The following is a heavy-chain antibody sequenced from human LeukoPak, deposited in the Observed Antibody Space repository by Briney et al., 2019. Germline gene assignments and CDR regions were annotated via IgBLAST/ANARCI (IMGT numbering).Heavy chain of an antibody. CDR3: ARAKDYDDLFDY. D-gene: IGHD4-17*01. Sequence: GGSLRLSCAASGFTVSSNYMSWVRQAPGKGLEWVSVIYSGGSTYYADSVKGRFTISRDNSKNTLYLQMNSLRAEDTAVYYCARAKDYDDLFDYWGQGTLVTVSS. V-gene: IGHV3-66*01. CDR1: GFTVSSNY. J-gene: IGHJ4*02. CDR2: IYSGGST.